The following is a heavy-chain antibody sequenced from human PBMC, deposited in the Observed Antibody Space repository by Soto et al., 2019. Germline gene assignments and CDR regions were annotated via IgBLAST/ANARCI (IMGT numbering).Heavy chain of an antibody. V-gene: IGHV4-30-4*01. Sequence: QVQLQESGPGLVKPSQTLSLTCSVSGGSISIGENYWNWIRQPPGKGLEWIGYIYYSGDTYYNPSLKSRVTISLDTSKNQFSLKLSSVTAADTAVYYCAAPSGYYWVHDYWGQGTLVTVSS. CDR1: GGSISIGENY. CDR2: IYYSGDT. CDR3: AAPSGYYWVHDY. D-gene: IGHD3-22*01. J-gene: IGHJ4*02.